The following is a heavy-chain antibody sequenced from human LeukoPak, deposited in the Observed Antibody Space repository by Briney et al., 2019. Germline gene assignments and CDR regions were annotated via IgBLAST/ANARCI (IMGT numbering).Heavy chain of an antibody. D-gene: IGHD6-13*01. CDR2: ISGSGGRT. V-gene: IGHV3-23*01. J-gene: IGHJ4*02. Sequence: GGSLRLSCAASGFTFSSSAMSWVRQAPGKGLEWVSTISGSGGRTYYPDSVKGRFTISRDNSKNTLYLQMNSLRAEDTALYYCAKDIGYSSSWVDYWGQGTLVTVSS. CDR1: GFTFSSSA. CDR3: AKDIGYSSSWVDY.